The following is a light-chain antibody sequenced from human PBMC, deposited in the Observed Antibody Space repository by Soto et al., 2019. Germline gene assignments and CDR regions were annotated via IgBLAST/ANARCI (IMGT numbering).Light chain of an antibody. CDR1: QSISID. J-gene: IGKJ1*01. CDR3: QQRGNWPRTCA. V-gene: IGKV3-11*01. CDR2: DAS. Sequence: EIVLTQSPVTLSLSPGEGATLSCKASQSISIDLAWYQQKPGQVPRLLIYDASSRATGIPGRFTGSGSGTDFTLTISSLEPEDFSVYYSQQRGNWPRTCAFGQGTKVEVK.